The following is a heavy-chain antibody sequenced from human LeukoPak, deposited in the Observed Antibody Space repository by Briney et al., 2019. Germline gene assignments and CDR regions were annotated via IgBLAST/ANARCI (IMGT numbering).Heavy chain of an antibody. CDR3: ASWNAHAFDI. V-gene: IGHV3-74*01. Sequence: GGSLRLSCAASGVTFSDYWVHWVRQTPGKGLMWVSTVDLAGEYTTYADSVKGRFTISRDNAKDTLYLQMSRLRAEDTAVYYCASWNAHAFDIWGQGTMVTVSS. CDR1: GVTFSDYW. J-gene: IGHJ3*02. D-gene: IGHD1-1*01. CDR2: VDLAGEYT.